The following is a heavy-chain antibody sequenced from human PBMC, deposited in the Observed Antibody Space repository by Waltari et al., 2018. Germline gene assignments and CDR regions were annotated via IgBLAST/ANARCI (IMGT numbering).Heavy chain of an antibody. CDR2: ILYSGRT. CDR3: ARHPAMTIMLWYFDL. CDR1: GGSISSSSYY. D-gene: IGHD2-8*01. V-gene: IGHV4-39*01. Sequence: QLQLQESGPGLVKPSETLSLTCTVSGGSISSSSYYWGWIRQPPGKGLEWIGSILYSGRTYYNPSLKSRVPISVDTSKNQFSLKLSSVTAADTAVYYCARHPAMTIMLWYFDLWGRGTLVTVSS. J-gene: IGHJ2*01.